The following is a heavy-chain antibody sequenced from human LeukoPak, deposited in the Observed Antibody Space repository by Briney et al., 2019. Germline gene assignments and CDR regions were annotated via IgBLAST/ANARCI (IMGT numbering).Heavy chain of an antibody. D-gene: IGHD4-17*01. J-gene: IGHJ3*01. CDR2: INSGGAP. CDR1: GFTFSNYA. V-gene: IGHV3-23*01. CDR3: ARDPNGDYIGAFEF. Sequence: GGSLRLPCAASGFTFSNYAVMWVRQAPGQGLEWVSAINSGGAPRYADSVKGRFTISRDNSKNMLYLQMNSLRAEDTAQYFCARDPNGDYIGAFEFWGQGTGVTVSS.